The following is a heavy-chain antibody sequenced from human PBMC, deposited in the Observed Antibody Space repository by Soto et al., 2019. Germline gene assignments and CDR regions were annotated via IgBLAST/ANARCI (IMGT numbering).Heavy chain of an antibody. V-gene: IGHV3-9*01. D-gene: IGHD3-10*01. CDR1: GFTFDDFA. CDR2: ISWNSAMI. CDR3: AKDNRADRGAFDY. Sequence: EVQLVESGGGLVQPGRSLRLSCAASGFTFDDFAMHWVRQAPGKGLEWVSGISWNSAMIGYADSVKGRFTISRDNAKNSLYLQMNSLRPEDTALYFCAKDNRADRGAFDYWGQGTLVSVSS. J-gene: IGHJ4*02.